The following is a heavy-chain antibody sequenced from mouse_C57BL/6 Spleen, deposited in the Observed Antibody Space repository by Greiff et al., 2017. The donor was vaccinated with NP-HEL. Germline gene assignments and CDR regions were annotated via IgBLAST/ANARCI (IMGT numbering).Heavy chain of an antibody. V-gene: IGHV1-26*01. CDR2: INPNNGGT. J-gene: IGHJ4*01. Sequence: EVQLQQSGPELVKPGASVKISCKASGYTFTDYYMNWVKQSHGKSLEWIGDINPNNGGTSYNQKFKGKATLTVDKSSSTAYMELRSLTSEDSAVYYCASGVVATGDYWGQGTSVTVSS. D-gene: IGHD1-1*01. CDR3: ASGVVATGDY. CDR1: GYTFTDYY.